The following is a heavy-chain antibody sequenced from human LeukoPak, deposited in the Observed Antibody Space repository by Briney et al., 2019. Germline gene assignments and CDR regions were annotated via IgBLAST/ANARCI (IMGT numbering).Heavy chain of an antibody. CDR2: INPNSGDT. CDR3: ATQRGSYLWGTDFDY. J-gene: IGHJ4*02. Sequence: ASVKVSCKASGYTFTGYNMHWVRQAPGQGLEWMGWINPNSGDTKYAQNFQGRVTMTRDASISTAYMELSRLRSDDTAVYYCATQRGSYLWGTDFDYWGQGTLVTVSS. D-gene: IGHD3-16*01. V-gene: IGHV1-2*02. CDR1: GYTFTGYN.